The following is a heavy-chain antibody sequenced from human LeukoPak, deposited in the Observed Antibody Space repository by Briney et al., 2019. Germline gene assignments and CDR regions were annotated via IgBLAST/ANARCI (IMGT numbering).Heavy chain of an antibody. CDR1: GYTFTSYY. CDR2: INPSGGST. Sequence: ASVKVSCKASGYTFTSYYMHWVRQAPGQGFEWMGIINPSGGSTSYAQKFQGRVTMTRDMSTSTVYMELSSLRSEDTAVYYCASSDSSSWYSSYYYYYMDVWGKGTTVTVSS. V-gene: IGHV1-46*01. CDR3: ASSDSSSWYSSYYYYYMDV. D-gene: IGHD6-13*01. J-gene: IGHJ6*03.